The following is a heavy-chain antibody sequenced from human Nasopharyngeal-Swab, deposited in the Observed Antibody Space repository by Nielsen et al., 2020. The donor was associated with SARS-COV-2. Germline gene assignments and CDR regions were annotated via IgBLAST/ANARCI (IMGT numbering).Heavy chain of an antibody. J-gene: IGHJ3*02. V-gene: IGHV1-2*04. CDR1: SYTFPDYY. Sequence: VPFSCPASSYTFPDYYMHWVRQPPGQGLEWMGWIKPNSGGTNYAQKFQGWVTMTRDTSISTAYMELSRLRSDDTAVYYCARSHIVVVTDAFDIWGQGTMVTVSS. CDR3: ARSHIVVVTDAFDI. CDR2: IKPNSGGT. D-gene: IGHD2-21*02.